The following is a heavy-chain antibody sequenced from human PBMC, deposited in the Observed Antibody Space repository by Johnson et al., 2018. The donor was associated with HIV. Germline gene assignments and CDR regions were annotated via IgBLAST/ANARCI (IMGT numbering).Heavy chain of an antibody. CDR2: ISYDGSNK. CDR3: AKDPRVLVVPAAIFAFDI. D-gene: IGHD2-2*01. CDR1: GFTFSSYA. Sequence: QVQLVESGGGVVQPGRSLRLSCAASGFTFSSYAMHWVRQAPGKGLEWVAVISYDGSNKYYADYVKVRFTISRANSKNTLYLQMNSLRADETAVYYCAKDPRVLVVPAAIFAFDIWGQGTMFTVSS. V-gene: IGHV3-30*04. J-gene: IGHJ3*02.